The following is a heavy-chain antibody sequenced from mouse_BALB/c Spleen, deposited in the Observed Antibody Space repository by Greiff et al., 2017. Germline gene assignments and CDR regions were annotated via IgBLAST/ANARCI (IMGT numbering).Heavy chain of an antibody. CDR2: ISYSGST. V-gene: IGHV3-2*02. CDR1: GYSITSDYA. D-gene: IGHD1-1*01. J-gene: IGHJ2*01. Sequence: EVQLQESGPGLVKPSQSLSLTCTVTGYSITSDYAWNWIRQFPGNKLEWMGYISYSGSTSYNPSLKSRISITRDTSKNQFFLQLNSVTTEDTATYYCARITTVVPYFDYWGQGTTLTVSS. CDR3: ARITTVVPYFDY.